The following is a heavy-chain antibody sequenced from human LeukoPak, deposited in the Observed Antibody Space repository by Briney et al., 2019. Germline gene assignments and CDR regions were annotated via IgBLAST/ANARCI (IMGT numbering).Heavy chain of an antibody. CDR1: GFTFSRYS. CDR3: ARDLNWETY. D-gene: IGHD7-27*01. CDR2: ITSGVGYI. J-gene: IGHJ4*02. V-gene: IGHV3-21*01. Sequence: PGGSLRLSCAASGFTFSRYSMSWVRQAPGKGLEWVSSITSGVGYIYYADSLKGRFTISRDNAKNSLYLQLNSLRAEDTAVYYCARDLNWETYWGQGTLVSVSS.